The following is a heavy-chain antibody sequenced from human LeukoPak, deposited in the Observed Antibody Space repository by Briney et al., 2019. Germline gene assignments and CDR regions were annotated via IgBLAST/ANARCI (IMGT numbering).Heavy chain of an antibody. CDR2: IYYRGST. CDR1: GGSISSYY. J-gene: IGHJ4*02. V-gene: IGHV4-59*01. Sequence: SETLSLTCTVSGGSISSYYWSWIRQPPGKGLEWIGYIYYRGSTNYNPSLKSRVTISVDTSKNQFSLKLSSVTAADTAVYYCARDSRLNHFDYWGQGTLVTVPS. CDR3: ARDSRLNHFDY. D-gene: IGHD2-2*01.